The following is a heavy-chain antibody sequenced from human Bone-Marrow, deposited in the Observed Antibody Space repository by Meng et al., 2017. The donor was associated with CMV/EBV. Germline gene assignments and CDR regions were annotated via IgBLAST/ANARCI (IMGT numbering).Heavy chain of an antibody. J-gene: IGHJ6*02. Sequence: LSLTCAASGFTLSSYEINWVRQAPGKGLEWVSYISSSDSTIYYADSVKGRLTMSRDNAKNSLYMQMNSLRAEDTAAYYCARLKREGLGRRGGYGMDVWGQGTTVTVSS. CDR3: ARLKREGLGRRGGYGMDV. D-gene: IGHD1-26*01. V-gene: IGHV3-48*03. CDR1: GFTLSSYE. CDR2: ISSSDSTI.